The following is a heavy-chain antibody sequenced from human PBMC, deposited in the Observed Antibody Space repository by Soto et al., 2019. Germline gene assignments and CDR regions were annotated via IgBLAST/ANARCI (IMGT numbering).Heavy chain of an antibody. J-gene: IGHJ4*02. Sequence: QVELVQSGAEVKKPGSSVRVSCKASGGAFNNYGFTWVRQASGQGLEWMGQIIPLFSTTHYAQKFQGRVSITEDGSTSTVHMELSSPTSEDTAVYYCARDGNLSSSYGDFDYWGQGTLVIVSS. V-gene: IGHV1-69*01. CDR2: IIPLFSTT. D-gene: IGHD6-6*01. CDR1: GGAFNNYG. CDR3: ARDGNLSSSYGDFDY.